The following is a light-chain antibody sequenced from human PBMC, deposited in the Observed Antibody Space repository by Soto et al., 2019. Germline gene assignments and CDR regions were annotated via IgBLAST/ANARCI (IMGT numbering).Light chain of an antibody. CDR1: KLGDKY. Sequence: SYELTQPPSVFVSPGQTASITCSGDKLGDKYASWYQQKPGQSPVLVIYQDIRRPSGIPERFSGSSSGNTATLTISGTQAMDEADYYCQAWDINTMVFGGGTKLTVL. J-gene: IGLJ2*01. V-gene: IGLV3-1*01. CDR2: QDI. CDR3: QAWDINTMV.